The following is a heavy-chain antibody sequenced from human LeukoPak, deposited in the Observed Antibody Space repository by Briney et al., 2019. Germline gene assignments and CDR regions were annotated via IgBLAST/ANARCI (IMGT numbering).Heavy chain of an antibody. Sequence: PSETLCLTCTVSGGSISSYYWSWIRQPPGKGLEWIGDIYYSGSTDYNPSLKSRVTISVDTSKNQFSLKLSSVTAADTAVYYCARDRRTIPGYGYYNMDAWGKGTTVTVSS. CDR2: IYYSGST. D-gene: IGHD5-12*01. CDR1: GGSISSYY. V-gene: IGHV4-59*01. J-gene: IGHJ6*03. CDR3: ARDRRTIPGYGYYNMDA.